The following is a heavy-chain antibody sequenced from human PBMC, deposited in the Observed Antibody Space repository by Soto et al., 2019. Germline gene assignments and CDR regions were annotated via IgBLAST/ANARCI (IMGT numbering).Heavy chain of an antibody. CDR1: GYSFTSYW. Sequence: ESLKISCKGSGYSFTSYWISWVRQMPGKGLEWMGRIDPSDSYTNYSPSFQGHVTISADKSISTAYLQWSSLKASDTAMYYCARLGYCSSTSCYGGMDVWGQGTTVTVSS. CDR3: ARLGYCSSTSCYGGMDV. V-gene: IGHV5-10-1*01. D-gene: IGHD2-2*01. J-gene: IGHJ6*02. CDR2: IDPSDSYT.